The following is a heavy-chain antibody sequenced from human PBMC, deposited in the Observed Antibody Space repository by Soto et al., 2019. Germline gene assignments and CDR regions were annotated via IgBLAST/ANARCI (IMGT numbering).Heavy chain of an antibody. V-gene: IGHV3-43*01. CDR3: AKSRPKYQLLFDP. CDR1: GFTFDDYT. J-gene: IGHJ5*02. Sequence: EVQLVESGGVVVQPGGSLRLSCAASGFTFDDYTMHWVRQAPGKGLEWVSLISWDGGSTYYADSVKGRFTISRDNSKNSLYLQMNSLRTEDTALYYCAKSRPKYQLLFDPWGQGTLVTVSS. CDR2: ISWDGGST. D-gene: IGHD2-2*01.